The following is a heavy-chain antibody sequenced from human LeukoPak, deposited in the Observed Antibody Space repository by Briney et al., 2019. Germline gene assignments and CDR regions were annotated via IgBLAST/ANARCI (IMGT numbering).Heavy chain of an antibody. J-gene: IGHJ4*02. CDR2: ISWNSGSI. Sequence: PGGPLRLSCAASGFTFDDYAMHWVRQAPGKGLEWVSGISWNSGSIGYADSVKGRFTISRDNAKNSLYLQMNSLRAEDMALYYCAKDRSAMVRGTFDYWGQGTLVTVSS. D-gene: IGHD3-10*01. CDR1: GFTFDDYA. V-gene: IGHV3-9*03. CDR3: AKDRSAMVRGTFDY.